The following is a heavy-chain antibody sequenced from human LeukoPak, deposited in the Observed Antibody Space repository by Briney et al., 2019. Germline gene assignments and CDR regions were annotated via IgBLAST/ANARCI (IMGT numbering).Heavy chain of an antibody. CDR3: ARDGGYGSIDY. V-gene: IGHV4-30-4*01. D-gene: IGHD1-26*01. Sequence: SQTLSLTCTVSGGSLSSGNYYWRWIRQPPGKGLEWIGYIYYSGSAYYNTSLKSRLSISVDMSKNQFSLRLSSVTAADTAVYYCARDGGYGSIDYWGQGTLVTVSS. CDR1: GGSLSSGNYY. CDR2: IYYSGSA. J-gene: IGHJ4*02.